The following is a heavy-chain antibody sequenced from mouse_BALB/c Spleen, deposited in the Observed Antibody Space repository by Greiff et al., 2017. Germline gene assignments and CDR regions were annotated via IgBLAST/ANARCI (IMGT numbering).Heavy chain of an antibody. CDR3: ARERYDYAMDY. CDR2: ISSGGSYT. Sequence: DVMLVESGGGLVKPGGSLKLSCAASGFTFSSYAMSWVRQSPEKRLEWVAEISSGGSYTYYPDTVTGRFTISRDNAKNTLYLEMSSLRSEDTAMYYCARERYDYAMDYWGQGTSVTVSS. CDR1: GFTFSSYA. V-gene: IGHV5-9-4*01. J-gene: IGHJ4*01. D-gene: IGHD2-14*01.